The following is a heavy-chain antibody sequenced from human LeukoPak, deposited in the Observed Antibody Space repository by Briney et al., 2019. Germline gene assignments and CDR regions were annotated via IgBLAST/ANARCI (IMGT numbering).Heavy chain of an antibody. D-gene: IGHD6-13*01. V-gene: IGHV1-18*01. CDR2: ISAYNGNT. CDR3: ARERYSSSWSVINDWFDP. CDR1: GYTFTSYG. J-gene: IGHJ5*02. Sequence: ASVKVSCKASGYTFTSYGISWVRQAPGQGLEWMGWISAYNGNTNYAQKLQGRVTMTTDTSTSTAYMELRSPRSDDTAVYYCARERYSSSWSVINDWFDPWGQGTLVTVSS.